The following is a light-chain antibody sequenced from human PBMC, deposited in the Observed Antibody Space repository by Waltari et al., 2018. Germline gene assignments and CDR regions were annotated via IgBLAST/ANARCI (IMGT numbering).Light chain of an antibody. Sequence: EIVLTQSPATLSLSPGERATLSCRASQSVSSYLAWYQQKPGQAPRLLLYDASNRAAGIPARFSGSRTGTAFTLTISSLEPEDFAVYYCQQRDSLLVTFGGGTKVQI. V-gene: IGKV3-11*01. CDR1: QSVSSY. CDR3: QQRDSLLVT. J-gene: IGKJ4*01. CDR2: DAS.